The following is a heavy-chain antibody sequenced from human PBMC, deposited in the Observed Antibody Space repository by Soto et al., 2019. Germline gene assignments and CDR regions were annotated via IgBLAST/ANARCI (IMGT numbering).Heavy chain of an antibody. J-gene: IGHJ4*02. CDR1: GGSISSGGYY. V-gene: IGHV4-30-4*08. CDR3: ARVHDYRKNRDY. CDR2: IYYSGST. Sequence: SETLSLTCTVSGGSISSGGYYWSWIRQHPGKGLEWIGYIYYSGSTYYNPSLKSRVTIPVDTSKNQFSLKLSSVTAADTAVYYCARVHDYRKNRDYWGQGTLVTVSS. D-gene: IGHD4-4*01.